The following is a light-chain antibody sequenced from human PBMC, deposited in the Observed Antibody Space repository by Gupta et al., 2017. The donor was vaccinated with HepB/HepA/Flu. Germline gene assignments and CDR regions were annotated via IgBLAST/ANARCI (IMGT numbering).Light chain of an antibody. Sequence: HSVLTQPPSASWTPWQRVTIYCSGSSSSIGSKFVFWYQQLPGTAPKLLIYRSNQRPSGVPDRISGSKAGTSASLVISGLRSEDEADYYCATWDDSLSGWVFGGGTKLTVL. CDR1: SSSIGSKF. J-gene: IGLJ3*02. V-gene: IGLV1-47*01. CDR2: RSN. CDR3: ATWDDSLSGWV.